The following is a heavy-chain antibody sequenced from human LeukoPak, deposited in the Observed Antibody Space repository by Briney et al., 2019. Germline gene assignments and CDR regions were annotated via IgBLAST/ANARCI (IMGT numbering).Heavy chain of an antibody. CDR3: ARTLGPYYYDTSGYP. D-gene: IGHD3-22*01. Sequence: ASVKVSCKASGYTFTTYNINWVRQASGQGLEWMEWLNPDSGKTGYAQKFQGRVTMTRNTSISTAYMELSSLRSEDTAVYFCARTLGPYYYDTSGYPWGQGTLVIVSS. CDR2: LNPDSGKT. CDR1: GYTFTTYN. J-gene: IGHJ5*02. V-gene: IGHV1-8*01.